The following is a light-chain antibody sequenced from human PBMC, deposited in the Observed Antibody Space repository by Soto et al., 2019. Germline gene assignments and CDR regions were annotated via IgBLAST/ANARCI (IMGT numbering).Light chain of an antibody. J-gene: IGKJ2*01. CDR3: QQYSNWPPEYT. V-gene: IGKV3-15*01. CDR1: RNVYTN. Sequence: EIVMTQSPATLSVSSGERATLSCRASRNVYTNLAWYQQRPGQAPRLLIYGASTRATDIPGRFSGSGSGTEFTLTISGLQSEDVAVYYYQQYSNWPPEYTFGQGTKLEI. CDR2: GAS.